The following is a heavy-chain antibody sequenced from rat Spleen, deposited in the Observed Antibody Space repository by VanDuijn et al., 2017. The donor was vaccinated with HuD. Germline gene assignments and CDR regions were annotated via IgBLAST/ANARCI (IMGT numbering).Heavy chain of an antibody. J-gene: IGHJ4*01. CDR1: GFTFNNYW. CDR3: ARLRWDVMDA. Sequence: EVQLVESGGGLVQPGRSLKLSCVASGFTFNNYWMTWIRQAPGKGLEWVASISNTGGTTNYPDSVKGRISISRDNAKSTLYLQMNSLRSEDTATYYCARLRWDVMDAWGQGASVTVSS. D-gene: IGHD1-5*01. V-gene: IGHV5-31*01. CDR2: ISNTGGTT.